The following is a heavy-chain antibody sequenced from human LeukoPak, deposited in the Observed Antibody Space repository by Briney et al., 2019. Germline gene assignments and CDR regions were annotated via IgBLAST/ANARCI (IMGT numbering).Heavy chain of an antibody. Sequence: ASVNVSCKASGYTFTDYHMHWVRQAPGQGLEWMGWINPNSGGTNYAQKFQGRVTMTRDTSISTAYMELSRLRSDDTAVYYCASYPLGESSSYEIDYWGQGTLVTVSS. V-gene: IGHV1-2*02. CDR3: ASYPLGESSSYEIDY. CDR1: GYTFTDYH. D-gene: IGHD6-13*01. CDR2: INPNSGGT. J-gene: IGHJ4*02.